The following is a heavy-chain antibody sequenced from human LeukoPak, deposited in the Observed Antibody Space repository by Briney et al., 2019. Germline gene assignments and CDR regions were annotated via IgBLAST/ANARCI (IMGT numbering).Heavy chain of an antibody. Sequence: ASVKVSCKASGYNFTTYGIAWVRQAPGHGLEWMGWISPDNGNTNYAQNLQGRVTMTRDTSTSTAYMELKSLRSDDTAVYYCARDYYDTSGYFYGSNYWGQGTLVTVSS. J-gene: IGHJ4*02. D-gene: IGHD3-22*01. CDR1: GYNFTTYG. CDR3: ARDYYDTSGYFYGSNY. V-gene: IGHV1-18*01. CDR2: ISPDNGNT.